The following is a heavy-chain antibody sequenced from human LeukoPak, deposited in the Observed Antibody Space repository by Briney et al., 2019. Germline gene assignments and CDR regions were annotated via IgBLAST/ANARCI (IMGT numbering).Heavy chain of an antibody. CDR2: IIPILGIA. J-gene: IGHJ6*02. CDR1: GGSFSSYA. D-gene: IGHD2-15*01. V-gene: IGHV1-69*04. Sequence: SVKVSFKASGGSFSSYAISWVRQAPGQGLEWMGRIIPILGIADYAQKFQGRVTMTTDTSTSTAYMELRSLRSDDTAVYYCARARYCSGGSCYADYYYYYYGMDVWGQGTTVTVSS. CDR3: ARARYCSGGSCYADYYYYYYGMDV.